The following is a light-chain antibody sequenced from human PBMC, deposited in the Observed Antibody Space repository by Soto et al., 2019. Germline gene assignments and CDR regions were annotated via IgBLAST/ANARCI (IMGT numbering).Light chain of an antibody. CDR3: QQYNNWPRAT. Sequence: VMSQSQATLTMSPGESATRSCRASQSISSNLAWYQQKPGQAPRLLMFRTSSRATGFPARFSGSGSGTEFNLTISSLQSEDFGVYYCQQYNNWPRATFGGGTKVDIK. CDR2: RTS. J-gene: IGKJ4*01. CDR1: QSISSN. V-gene: IGKV3-15*01.